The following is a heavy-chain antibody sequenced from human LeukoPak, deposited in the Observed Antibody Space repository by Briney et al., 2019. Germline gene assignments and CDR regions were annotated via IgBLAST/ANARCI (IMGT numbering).Heavy chain of an antibody. CDR3: ARLPEDSNLLNPEPY. CDR1: DYSISSSYY. Sequence: SETLSLTCTVSDYSISSSYYWGWIRQPPGKGLEWFGIIYHSGSTYYNPSLKSRVTISVDTSKNQFSLKLSSVTAADTAVYYCARLPEDSNLLNPEPYWGQGTLVTVSS. V-gene: IGHV4-38-2*02. CDR2: IYHSGST. D-gene: IGHD3-22*01. J-gene: IGHJ4*02.